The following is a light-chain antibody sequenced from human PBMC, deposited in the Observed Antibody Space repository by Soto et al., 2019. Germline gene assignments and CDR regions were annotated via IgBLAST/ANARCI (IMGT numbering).Light chain of an antibody. Sequence: DIVMTQSPLSLPVTPGEPASMSCRSSQSLLHSNGKNYLDWYLQKPGQSPQLLIYLGSNRASGVPDRFSGSGSGTEFTLKISRVEAEDVGIYYCMQARQAPWTFGQGTKVEIK. CDR3: MQARQAPWT. J-gene: IGKJ1*01. CDR2: LGS. V-gene: IGKV2-28*01. CDR1: QSLLHSNGKNY.